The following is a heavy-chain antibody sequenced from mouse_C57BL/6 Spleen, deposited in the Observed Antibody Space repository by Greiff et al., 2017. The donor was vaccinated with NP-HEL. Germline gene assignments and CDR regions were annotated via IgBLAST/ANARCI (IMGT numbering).Heavy chain of an antibody. CDR2: IDPNSGGT. CDR1: GYTFTSYW. J-gene: IGHJ4*01. D-gene: IGHD4-1*01. CDR3: ARDWDGEDHAMDY. Sequence: QVHVKQPGAELVKPGASVKLSCKASGYTFTSYWMHWVKQRPGRGLEWIGRIDPNSGGTNYNEKFKSKATLTVDKSSSTAYMQLSSLTSEDSAVYYCARDWDGEDHAMDYWGQGTSVTVSS. V-gene: IGHV1-62-3*01.